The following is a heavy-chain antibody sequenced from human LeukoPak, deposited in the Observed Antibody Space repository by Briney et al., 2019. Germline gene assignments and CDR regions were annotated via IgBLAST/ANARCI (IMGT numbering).Heavy chain of an antibody. CDR3: ARGGSGSGWMYYFDY. Sequence: ASVKVSCKASGYTFTSYYMHWVRQAPGQGLEWMGIINPSGGSTSYAQKFQGRVTMTRDTSTSTVYMELSSLRSEDTAVYYCARGGSGSGWMYYFDYWGQGTLVTVPS. CDR2: INPSGGST. J-gene: IGHJ4*01. V-gene: IGHV1-46*01. CDR1: GYTFTSYY. D-gene: IGHD6-19*01.